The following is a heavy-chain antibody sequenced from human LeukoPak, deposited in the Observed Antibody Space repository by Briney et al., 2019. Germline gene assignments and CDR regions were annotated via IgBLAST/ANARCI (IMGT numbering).Heavy chain of an antibody. J-gene: IGHJ6*04. CDR1: GFTVNTYW. Sequence: GGSLRLSCAASGFTVNTYWMNWVRQAPGKGLERVANIDQDGTEEYYVESVKGRFTIFRDNAKNSVLLQMNSLRADDTAVYYCARGFDANYGMDVWGKGTTVTVSS. CDR2: IDQDGTEE. V-gene: IGHV3-7*03. CDR3: ARGFDANYGMDV. D-gene: IGHD3-9*01.